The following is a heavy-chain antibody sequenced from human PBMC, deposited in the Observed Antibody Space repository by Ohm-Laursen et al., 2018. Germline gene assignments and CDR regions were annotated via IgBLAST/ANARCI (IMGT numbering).Heavy chain of an antibody. CDR1: GLTLKSYS. J-gene: IGHJ4*02. V-gene: IGHV3-53*01. CDR2: IHSGGNT. Sequence: SLRLSCTASGLTLKSYSMNWVRQAPGKGLEWVSVIHSGGNTYYVDSVKGRFTISRDNSKNTLYLQMNSLRDEDTAVYYCATAGPYSGDDYWGQGTLVNVSS. D-gene: IGHD6-25*01. CDR3: ATAGPYSGDDY.